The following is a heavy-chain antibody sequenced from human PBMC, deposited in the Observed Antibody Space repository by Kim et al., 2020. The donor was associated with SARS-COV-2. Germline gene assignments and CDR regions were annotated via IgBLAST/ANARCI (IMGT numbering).Heavy chain of an antibody. CDR3: ARDSRWFGELLGGFDY. J-gene: IGHJ4*02. V-gene: IGHV3-53*01. Sequence: SVKGRFTISRDNSKNTLYLQMNSLRAEDTAVYYCARDSRWFGELLGGFDYWGQGTLVTVSS. D-gene: IGHD3-10*01.